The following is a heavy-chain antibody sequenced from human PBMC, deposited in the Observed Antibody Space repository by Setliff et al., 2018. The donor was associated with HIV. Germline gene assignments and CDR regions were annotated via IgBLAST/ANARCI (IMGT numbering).Heavy chain of an antibody. J-gene: IGHJ4*02. CDR2: ISPDGSAT. Sequence: GGSLRLSCAASGFTFSSAWMGWVRQAPAKGLEWVANISPDGSATYYVDSVKSRFTISRDNSKNTLYLQMNSLRAEDTAEYYCAKELAASGLGYFDSWGRGILVTVSS. CDR3: AKELAASGLGYFDS. V-gene: IGHV3-7*03. D-gene: IGHD3-22*01. CDR1: GFTFSSAW.